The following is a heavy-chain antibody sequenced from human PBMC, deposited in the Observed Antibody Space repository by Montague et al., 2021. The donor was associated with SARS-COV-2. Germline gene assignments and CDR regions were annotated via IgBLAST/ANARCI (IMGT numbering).Heavy chain of an antibody. D-gene: IGHD2-8*01. Sequence: SETLSLTCAVYRQSVVVEYWRWMRQPPAELQASIGEIYRSVTTNYNPSLKSRVTMSIDASKRQFSLRLNSVSAADTAVYFCARGRPVQGSIRHFESVSSGVLDLWAPGSLVIVS. CDR2: IYRSVTT. V-gene: IGHV4-34*01. CDR1: RQSVVVEY. CDR3: ARGRPVQGSIRHFESVSSGVLDL. J-gene: IGHJ4*03.